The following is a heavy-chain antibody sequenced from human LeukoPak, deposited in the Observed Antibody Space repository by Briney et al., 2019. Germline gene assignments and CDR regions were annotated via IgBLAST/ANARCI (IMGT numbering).Heavy chain of an antibody. V-gene: IGHV4-61*02. CDR3: ARLGSTVTTGYGMDV. Sequence: PSQTLSLTCTVSGGSISSGSYYWSWIRQPAGKGLEWIGRIYTSGSTNYNPSLKSRVTISVDTSKNQFSLKLSSVTAADTAVYYCARLGSTVTTGYGMDVWGQGTTVSVSS. CDR2: IYTSGST. CDR1: GGSISSGSYY. D-gene: IGHD4-17*01. J-gene: IGHJ6*02.